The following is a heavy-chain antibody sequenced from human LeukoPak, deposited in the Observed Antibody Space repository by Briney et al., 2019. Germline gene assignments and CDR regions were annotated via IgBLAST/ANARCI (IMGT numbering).Heavy chain of an antibody. CDR1: GVSIINNY. Sequence: PSETLSLTCTVSGVSIINNYWSWVRQPPEKGREWVGYVYYDGSTNYNPSLKSRVTISVDTSKNPLSLKLSSVTAADTAVYYCATDGSGSYNPPYYYYYGMDVWGQGTTVTVSS. CDR2: VYYDGST. J-gene: IGHJ6*02. CDR3: ATDGSGSYNPPYYYYYGMDV. D-gene: IGHD3-10*01. V-gene: IGHV4-59*01.